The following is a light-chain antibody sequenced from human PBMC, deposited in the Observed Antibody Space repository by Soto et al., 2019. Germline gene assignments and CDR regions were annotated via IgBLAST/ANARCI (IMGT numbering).Light chain of an antibody. V-gene: IGLV2-14*03. J-gene: IGLJ1*01. CDR1: RTDVDGYDY. CDR3: AAWDASLNGYV. CDR2: DVY. Sequence: QSALTQPASVSGSPGQSIAISCTGVRTDVDGYDYVSWYQQHPGQAPQLIIYDVYNRPSGVSHRFSGSKSGDTASLTISGLQAEDEADYYCAAWDASLNGYVFGTGTKVTVL.